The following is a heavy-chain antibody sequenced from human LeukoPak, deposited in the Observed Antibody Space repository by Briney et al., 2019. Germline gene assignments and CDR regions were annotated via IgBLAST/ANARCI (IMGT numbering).Heavy chain of an antibody. J-gene: IGHJ5*02. CDR1: GGSIYNYY. Sequence: SETLSLTCTVSGGSIYNYYWSWIRQPPGKGLEWIAYIHYSGSTNYNPSLKSRVTISVDTSKNQFSLKLSSVTAADTAVYYCARVLSSPNWFDPWGQGTLVTVSS. CDR3: ARVLSSPNWFDP. CDR2: IHYSGST. V-gene: IGHV4-59*08.